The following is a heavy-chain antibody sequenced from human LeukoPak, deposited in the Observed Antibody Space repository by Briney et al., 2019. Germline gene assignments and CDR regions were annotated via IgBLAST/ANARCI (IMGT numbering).Heavy chain of an antibody. CDR2: INPNSGGT. Sequence: GASVKVSCKASGYTFTGYYMHWVRQAPGQGLEWMGWINPNSGGTNYAQKFQGRVTMTTDTSTSTAYMELRSLRSDDTALYYCARDATPSTYSSSWFPFDYWGQGTLVTVSS. CDR1: GYTFTGYY. CDR3: ARDATPSTYSSSWFPFDY. V-gene: IGHV1-2*02. D-gene: IGHD6-13*01. J-gene: IGHJ4*02.